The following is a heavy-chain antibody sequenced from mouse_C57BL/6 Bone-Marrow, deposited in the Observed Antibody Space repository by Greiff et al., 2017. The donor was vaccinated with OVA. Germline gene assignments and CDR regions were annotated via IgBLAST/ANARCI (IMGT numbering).Heavy chain of an antibody. CDR1: GYTFTSYW. CDR2: IHPNSGST. Sequence: VQLQQPGAELVKPGASVKLSCKASGYTFTSYWMHWVQQRPGQGLEWIGMIHPNSGSTNYNEKFKSKATLTVDKSSSTAYMQLSSLTSEDSAVYYCARTPYYYGSSYRGWYFDVWGTGTTVTVSS. D-gene: IGHD1-1*01. V-gene: IGHV1-64*01. CDR3: ARTPYYYGSSYRGWYFDV. J-gene: IGHJ1*03.